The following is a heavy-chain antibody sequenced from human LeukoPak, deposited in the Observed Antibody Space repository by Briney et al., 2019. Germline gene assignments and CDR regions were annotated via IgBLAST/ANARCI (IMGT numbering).Heavy chain of an antibody. Sequence: GGSLRLSCAASGFTFSSYDMNWVRQAPGKGLEWVSSISSSGSYIYYADSVKGRFTISRDNAKNSLYLQMNSLRAEDTAVYHRASSPITTRGYSYGNFDYWGQGTLVTVSS. CDR2: ISSSGSYI. V-gene: IGHV3-21*06. CDR3: ASSPITTRGYSYGNFDY. D-gene: IGHD5-18*01. J-gene: IGHJ4*02. CDR1: GFTFSSYD.